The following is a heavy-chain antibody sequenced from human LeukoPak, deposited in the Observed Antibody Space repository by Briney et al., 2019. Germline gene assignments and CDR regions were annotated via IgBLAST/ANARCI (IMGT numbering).Heavy chain of an antibody. V-gene: IGHV3-23*01. J-gene: IGHJ4*02. D-gene: IGHD5-18*01. CDR2: ISGSGGST. CDR3: AKDRGYSYGLFGY. Sequence: GGSLRLSCAASGFTFSSYAMSWVRQAPGKGLEWVSAISGSGGSTYYADSVKGRFTISRDNSENTLYLQMNSLRAEDTAVYYCAKDRGYSYGLFGYWGQGTLVTVSS. CDR1: GFTFSSYA.